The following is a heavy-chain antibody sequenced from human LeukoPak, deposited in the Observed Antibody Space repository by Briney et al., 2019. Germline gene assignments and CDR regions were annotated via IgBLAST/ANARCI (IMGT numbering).Heavy chain of an antibody. CDR1: GFIFSNAW. CDR2: VNVDGRET. Sequence: GGSLRLSCGASGFIFSNAWMNWVRQAPGKGLEWVASVNVDGRETHYVDSVRGRFTISRDNARKSLYLQMNSLTDDDTAVYMCERDWGYSSFDIWGQGTMVTVSS. V-gene: IGHV3-7*01. D-gene: IGHD5-18*01. CDR3: ERDWGYSSFDI. J-gene: IGHJ3*02.